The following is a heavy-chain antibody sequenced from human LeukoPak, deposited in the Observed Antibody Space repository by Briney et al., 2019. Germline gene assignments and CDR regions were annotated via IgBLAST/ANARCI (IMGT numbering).Heavy chain of an antibody. D-gene: IGHD4-17*01. Sequence: SETLSLTCTVSGGSISSSSYYWGWIRQPPGKGLEWIGSIYYSGSTYYNPSLKSRVTISVDTSKNQFSLKLSSVTAADTAVYYCARDPGYGEFDYWGQGTLVTVSS. CDR3: ARDPGYGEFDY. J-gene: IGHJ4*02. CDR2: IYYSGST. V-gene: IGHV4-39*07. CDR1: GGSISSSSYY.